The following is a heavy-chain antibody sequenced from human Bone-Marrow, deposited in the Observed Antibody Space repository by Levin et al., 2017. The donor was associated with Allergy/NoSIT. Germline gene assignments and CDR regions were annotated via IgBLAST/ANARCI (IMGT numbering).Heavy chain of an antibody. CDR2: IYHTGDT. CDR3: VRDYGGNSGLDY. D-gene: IGHD4-23*01. CDR1: GGSINSENW. V-gene: IGHV4-4*02. Sequence: SETLSLTCAVSGGSINSENWWGWVRQPPGKGLEWVGEIYHTGDTIYNPSLKSRVTISVDKSKNEFSLKLTSVTAADTALYYCVRDYGGNSGLDYWGQGTLVTVSS. J-gene: IGHJ4*02.